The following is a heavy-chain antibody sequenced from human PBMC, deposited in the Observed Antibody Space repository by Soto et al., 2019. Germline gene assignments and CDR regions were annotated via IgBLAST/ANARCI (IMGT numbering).Heavy chain of an antibody. CDR2: IYSGGTT. D-gene: IGHD3-22*01. V-gene: IGHV3-66*01. CDR1: GFTVSSNY. Sequence: EVQLVESGGGLVQPGGSLRLSCAASGFTVSSNYMSWVRQAPGKGLEWVSVIYSGGTTYYADSVKGRFTISRDNSKNTLYLQMNSLRAEDTAVYHCARNGDSSDYRGWFDPWGQGTLLTVSS. CDR3: ARNGDSSDYRGWFDP. J-gene: IGHJ5*02.